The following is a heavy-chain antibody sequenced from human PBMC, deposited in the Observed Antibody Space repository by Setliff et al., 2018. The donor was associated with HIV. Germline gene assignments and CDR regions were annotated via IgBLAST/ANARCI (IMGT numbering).Heavy chain of an antibody. Sequence: PSETLSLTCAVYGGSFSGYYWGWIRQTPGKGLERIGSIYHSGTTYYNPSLRSRVTISVDRSGNQFSLRLTSVTAADTAVYYCARDNSYYYGSRSHYWYGMDVWGQGTTVTVSS. V-gene: IGHV4-34*01. CDR2: IYHSGTT. D-gene: IGHD3-10*01. CDR3: ARDNSYYYGSRSHYWYGMDV. CDR1: GGSFSGYY. J-gene: IGHJ6*01.